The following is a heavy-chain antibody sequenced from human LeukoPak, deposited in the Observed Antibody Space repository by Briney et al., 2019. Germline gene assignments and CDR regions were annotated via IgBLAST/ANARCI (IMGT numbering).Heavy chain of an antibody. D-gene: IGHD2-2*01. CDR2: IYSGGST. J-gene: IGHJ4*02. V-gene: IGHV3-53*01. CDR3: ARDCSSTSCAMDSDY. Sequence: GGSLRLSCAASGFTVSGNYMSWVRQAPGKGLEWVSVIYSGGSTYYADSVKGRFTISRDNSKNTLYLQMNSLRAEDTAVYYCARDCSSTSCAMDSDYWGQGTLVTVSS. CDR1: GFTVSGNY.